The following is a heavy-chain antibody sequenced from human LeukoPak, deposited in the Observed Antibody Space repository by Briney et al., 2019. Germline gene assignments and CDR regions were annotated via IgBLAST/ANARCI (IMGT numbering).Heavy chain of an antibody. V-gene: IGHV4-34*01. CDR3: ARAGIAETSDY. J-gene: IGHJ4*02. CDR2: INHSGST. Sequence: SETLSLTCAVYGGSFSGYYWSWIRQPPGKGLEWIGEINHSGSTNYNPSLKSRVTISVDTSKNQFSLKLSSVTAADTAVYYCARAGIAETSDYWGQGTLVTVSS. CDR1: GGSFSGYY. D-gene: IGHD6-13*01.